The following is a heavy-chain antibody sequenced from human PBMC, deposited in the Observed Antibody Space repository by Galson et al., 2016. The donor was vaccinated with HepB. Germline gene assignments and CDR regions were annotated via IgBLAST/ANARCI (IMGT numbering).Heavy chain of an antibody. CDR3: ARGGDRYGDSRH. D-gene: IGHD4-17*01. Sequence: SETLSLTCTVSGGSISRNYWSWIRQPPGKGLEWIGYMYYSGSTNYNPSLKSRVTISVDTSKNQFSLKLSSVTAADTAVYYCARGGDRYGDSRHWGKGTLVTVSS. J-gene: IGHJ4*02. V-gene: IGHV4-59*01. CDR1: GGSISRNY. CDR2: MYYSGST.